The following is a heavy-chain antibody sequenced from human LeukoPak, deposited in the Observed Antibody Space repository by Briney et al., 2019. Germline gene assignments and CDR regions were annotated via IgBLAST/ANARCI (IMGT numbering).Heavy chain of an antibody. D-gene: IGHD1-26*01. CDR1: GFTFSSHW. Sequence: GRSLRLSCAASGFTFSSHWMSWVRQAPGKGLEWVANIKEDGSEKYYVDSVKGRFTISRDNAKKSLYLQMNSLRAEDTAVYYCARVSRPVGAIYFDYWGQGTLVTVSS. V-gene: IGHV3-7*01. CDR2: IKEDGSEK. CDR3: ARVSRPVGAIYFDY. J-gene: IGHJ4*02.